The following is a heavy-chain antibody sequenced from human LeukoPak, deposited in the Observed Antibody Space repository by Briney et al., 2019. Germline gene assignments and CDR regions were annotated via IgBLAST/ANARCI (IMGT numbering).Heavy chain of an antibody. D-gene: IGHD3-16*02. J-gene: IGHJ4*02. CDR3: ARLAQFGGVIAGDY. Sequence: GGSLRLSCAASGFTFSSYSMNWVRQAPGKGLEWVSSISSSSSYIYYADSVKGRFTISRDNAKNSLYLQMNSLRAEDTAVYYCARLAQFGGVIAGDYWGQGTLVTVSS. CDR1: GFTFSSYS. CDR2: ISSSSSYI. V-gene: IGHV3-21*01.